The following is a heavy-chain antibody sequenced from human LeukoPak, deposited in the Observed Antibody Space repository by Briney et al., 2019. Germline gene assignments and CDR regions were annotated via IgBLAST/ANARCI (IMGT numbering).Heavy chain of an antibody. D-gene: IGHD3-22*01. CDR3: ATGYYYDSSGYYYSHNWFDP. CDR2: XXXXXGET. CDR1: GYTLTELS. J-gene: IGHJ5*02. V-gene: IGHV1-24*01. Sequence: GASVKVSCKVSGYTLTELSMHWVRQAPGKGLEWXXXXXXXXGETIYAQKFQGRVTMTEDTSTDTAYMELSSLRSEDTAVYYCATGYYYDSSGYYYSHNWFDPWGQGTLVTVSS.